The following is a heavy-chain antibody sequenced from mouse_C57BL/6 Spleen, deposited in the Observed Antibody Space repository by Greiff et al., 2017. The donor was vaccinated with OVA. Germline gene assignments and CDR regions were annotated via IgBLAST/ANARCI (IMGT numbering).Heavy chain of an antibody. CDR1: GYTFTSYW. J-gene: IGHJ3*01. Sequence: QVQLQQPGAELVKPGASVKLSCKASGYTFTSYWMHWVKQRPGRGLEWIGRIDPNSGGTKYNQKFKDKATLTADKSSSTAYMQLSSLTSEDSAVYYCARGTYYDYDVGFAYWGQGTLVTVSA. D-gene: IGHD2-4*01. V-gene: IGHV1-62-3*01. CDR2: IDPNSGGT. CDR3: ARGTYYDYDVGFAY.